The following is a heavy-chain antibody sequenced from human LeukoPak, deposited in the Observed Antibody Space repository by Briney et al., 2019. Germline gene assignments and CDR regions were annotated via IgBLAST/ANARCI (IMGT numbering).Heavy chain of an antibody. CDR3: AKSGGYGLIDY. D-gene: IGHD1-26*01. Sequence: SETLSLTCTVSGGSISSSSYYWGWIRQPPGKGLEWIGSIYYSGSTYYNPSLKSRVTISVDTSKNQFSLKLSPVTAADTAVYYCAKSGGYGLIDYWGQGTLVTVSS. V-gene: IGHV4-39*01. J-gene: IGHJ4*02. CDR2: IYYSGST. CDR1: GGSISSSSYY.